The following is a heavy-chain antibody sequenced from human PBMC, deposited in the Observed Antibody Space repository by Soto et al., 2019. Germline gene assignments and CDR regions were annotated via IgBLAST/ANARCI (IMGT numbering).Heavy chain of an antibody. CDR2: FDPEDGET. CDR1: GYTLTELS. Sequence: QVQLVQSGAEVKKPGASVKVSCKVSGYTLTELSMHWVRQAPGKGLEWMGGFDPEDGETIYAQKFQGRVTMTEDTSTDTAYMELSSLRSEDTAVYYCATVGKLELRPVNAFDIWGQGTMVTVSS. D-gene: IGHD1-7*01. CDR3: ATVGKLELRPVNAFDI. J-gene: IGHJ3*02. V-gene: IGHV1-24*01.